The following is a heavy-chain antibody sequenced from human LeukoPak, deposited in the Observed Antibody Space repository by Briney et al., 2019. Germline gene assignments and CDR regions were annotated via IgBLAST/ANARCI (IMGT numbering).Heavy chain of an antibody. D-gene: IGHD1-1*01. CDR2: IKGDGSSA. CDR3: AKTDYFDY. CDR1: GFTFGDYA. Sequence: GGSLRLSCTAAGFTFGDYAMSWVRQAPGKGLVWVSRIKGDGSSAYYADSVKGRFTISRDNAKNTLYLQMNSLRAEDTAVYYCAKTDYFDYWGQGTLVTVSS. J-gene: IGHJ4*02. V-gene: IGHV3-74*01.